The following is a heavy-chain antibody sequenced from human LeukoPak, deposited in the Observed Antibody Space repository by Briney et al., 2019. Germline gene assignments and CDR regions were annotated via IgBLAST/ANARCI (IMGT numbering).Heavy chain of an antibody. J-gene: IGHJ4*02. Sequence: PSETLSLTCTVSGGSINSYYWSWIRQPPGKGLEWIGYIYYSGSTNYNPSLKSRVTISVDTSKNQFSLKLSSVTAADTAVYYCTYGSGSYPVYWGQGTLVTVSS. CDR2: IYYSGST. CDR1: GGSINSYY. D-gene: IGHD3-10*01. CDR3: TYGSGSYPVY. V-gene: IGHV4-59*01.